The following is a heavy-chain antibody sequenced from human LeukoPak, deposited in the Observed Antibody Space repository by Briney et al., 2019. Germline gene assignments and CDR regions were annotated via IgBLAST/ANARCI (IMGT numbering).Heavy chain of an antibody. CDR3: ARLLYYDTSGYSF. CDR2: MNSGSSII. Sequence: GGSLRLSCVASGFTFRSYSMNWVRQAPGKGLEWVSYMNSGSSIIYYADSVKGRFTISRDNAKNSLYLQMNSLRAEDTAVYYCARLLYYDTSGYSFWGEGTLVTVSS. CDR1: GFTFRSYS. V-gene: IGHV3-48*04. D-gene: IGHD3-22*01. J-gene: IGHJ4*02.